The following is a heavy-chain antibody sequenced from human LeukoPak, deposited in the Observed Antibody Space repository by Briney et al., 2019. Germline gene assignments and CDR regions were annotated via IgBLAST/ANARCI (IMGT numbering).Heavy chain of an antibody. CDR3: ASSRGYSGYEFDY. CDR2: ISGSGGST. J-gene: IGHJ4*02. Sequence: GGSLRLSCAASGFTFSSYEMNWVRQAPGKGLEWVSAISGSGGSTYYADSVKGRFTISRDNAKNSLYLQMNSLRAEDTAVYYCASSRGYSGYEFDYWGQGTLVTVSS. D-gene: IGHD5-12*01. CDR1: GFTFSSYE. V-gene: IGHV3-48*03.